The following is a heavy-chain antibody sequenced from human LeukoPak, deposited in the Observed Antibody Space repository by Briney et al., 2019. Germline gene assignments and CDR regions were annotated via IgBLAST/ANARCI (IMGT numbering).Heavy chain of an antibody. V-gene: IGHV3-33*01. CDR1: GFTFSSYG. CDR2: IWYDGSNK. Sequence: PGRSLRLSCAASGFTFSSYGMHWVRQAPGKGLEWVAVIWYDGSNKYYADSVKGRFTISRDNAKNSLYLQMSSLRAEDTAVYYCARGLDDGYSYGLDYWGQGTLVTVSS. J-gene: IGHJ4*02. CDR3: ARGLDDGYSYGLDY. D-gene: IGHD5-18*01.